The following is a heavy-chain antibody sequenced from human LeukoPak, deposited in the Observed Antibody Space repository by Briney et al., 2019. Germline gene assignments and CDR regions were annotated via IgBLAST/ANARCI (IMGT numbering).Heavy chain of an antibody. CDR2: IHHSGST. CDR1: GGSFSDYY. D-gene: IGHD3-3*01. CDR3: ASGRVRFWPPFDY. V-gene: IGHV4-34*01. Sequence: SETLSLTCGVYGGSFSDYYWSWIRQPPGKGLEWIGEIHHSGSTNYSPSLKSRVTISLDTSKNQFSLRLISVTAADTAVYYCASGRVRFWPPFDYWGQGTLVTVSS. J-gene: IGHJ4*02.